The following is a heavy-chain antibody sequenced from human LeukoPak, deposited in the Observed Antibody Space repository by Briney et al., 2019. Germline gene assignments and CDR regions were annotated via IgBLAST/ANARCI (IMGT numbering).Heavy chain of an antibody. J-gene: IGHJ3*02. Sequence: GGSLRLSCAASGFTFSSYWMSWVRQAPGKGLEWVANIKPDGSEKYCVDSVKGRFTISRDNAKKSLYLQMNSLRAEDTAVYYCARGDFNNYGDYVDAFEIWGQGTMVTVSA. CDR2: IKPDGSEK. CDR1: GFTFSSYW. CDR3: ARGDFNNYGDYVDAFEI. V-gene: IGHV3-7*01. D-gene: IGHD4-17*01.